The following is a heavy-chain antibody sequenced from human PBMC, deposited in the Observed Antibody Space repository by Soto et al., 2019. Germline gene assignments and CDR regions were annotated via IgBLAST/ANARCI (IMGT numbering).Heavy chain of an antibody. J-gene: IGHJ5*02. V-gene: IGHV3-23*01. Sequence: GGSLRLSCAASGFIFENFGMSWVRQAPGKGLEWISSISGSGFKKYYADSVKGRFTISRDNSKSTVYLELNNLSAEDTAVYHCAKNQGVELVPLATVDWFDPWGQGSVVTVSA. CDR1: GFIFENFG. CDR3: AKNQGVELVPLATVDWFDP. D-gene: IGHD1-26*01. CDR2: ISGSGFKK.